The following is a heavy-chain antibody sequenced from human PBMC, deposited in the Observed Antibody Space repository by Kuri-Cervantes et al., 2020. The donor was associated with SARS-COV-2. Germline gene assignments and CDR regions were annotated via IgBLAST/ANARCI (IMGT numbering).Heavy chain of an antibody. D-gene: IGHD6-25*01. CDR1: GCSVSSGSYH. CDR2: IYYSGST. J-gene: IGHJ5*02. Sequence: SETLSLTCTVSGCSVSSGSYHWSWIRQPPGKGLEWIGYIYYSGSTNYNPSLKSRVTMSLDTSKNQFSLRLISVTAADTAVYYCARDSGYSSGEYNWFDTWGQGTLVTVSS. V-gene: IGHV4-61*01. CDR3: ARDSGYSSGEYNWFDT.